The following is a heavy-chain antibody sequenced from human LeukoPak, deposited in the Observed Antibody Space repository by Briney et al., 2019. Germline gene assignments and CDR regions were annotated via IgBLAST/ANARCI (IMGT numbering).Heavy chain of an antibody. CDR1: GFTVSSNY. D-gene: IGHD6-13*01. CDR2: IYSGGST. V-gene: IGHV3-53*01. J-gene: IGHJ4*02. Sequence: PGGSLRLSCAASGFTVSSNYMSWVRQAPGKGLEWVSVIYSGGSTYYADSVKGRFTISRDNSKNTLYLQMNSLRAEDTAVYYCARDLGCSSSWSGFDYWGQGTLVTVSS. CDR3: ARDLGCSSSWSGFDY.